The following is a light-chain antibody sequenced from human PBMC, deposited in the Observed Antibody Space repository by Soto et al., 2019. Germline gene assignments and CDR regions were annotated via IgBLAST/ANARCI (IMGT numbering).Light chain of an antibody. CDR2: KVS. CDR3: MRGAHWPPLT. Sequence: DVVMTQSPLSLPVTLGQPASISCRSSQSLVYSDGNTYLNWFQQRPGQSPRRLIYKVSNRYSWGPARIRGRASVTDFTMIIRRVEGDDVVVYCCMRGAHWPPLTFGGGTKVQIK. J-gene: IGKJ4*01. CDR1: QSLVYSDGNTY. V-gene: IGKV2-30*01.